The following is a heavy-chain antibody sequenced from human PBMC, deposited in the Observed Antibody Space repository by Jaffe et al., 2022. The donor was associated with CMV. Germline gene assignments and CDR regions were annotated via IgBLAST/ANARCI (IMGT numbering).Heavy chain of an antibody. CDR3: ARDQTRWLQLRGWRPDDDY. D-gene: IGHD5-12*01. J-gene: IGHJ4*02. V-gene: IGHV3-33*08. Sequence: QVQLVESGGGVVQPGRSLRLSCAASGFTFSSYGMHWVRQAPGKGLEWVAVIWYDGSNKYYADSVKGRFTISRDNSKNTLYLQMNSLRAEDTAVYYCARDQTRWLQLRGWRPDDDYWGQGTLVTVSS. CDR1: GFTFSSYG. CDR2: IWYDGSNK.